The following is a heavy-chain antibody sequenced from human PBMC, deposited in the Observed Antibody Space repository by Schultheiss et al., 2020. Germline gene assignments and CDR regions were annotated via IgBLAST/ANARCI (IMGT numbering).Heavy chain of an antibody. V-gene: IGHV3-33*08. CDR1: GFTFSSYW. J-gene: IGHJ6*02. CDR3: ARDMAGLERRPDYYYYYGMDV. CDR2: IWYDGSNK. D-gene: IGHD1-1*01. Sequence: RGSLRLSCAASGFTFSSYWMSWVRQAPGKGLEWVAAIWYDGSNKYYADSVKGRFTISRDNSKNTLYLQMNSLRAEDTAVYYCARDMAGLERRPDYYYYYGMDVWGQGTTVTVSS.